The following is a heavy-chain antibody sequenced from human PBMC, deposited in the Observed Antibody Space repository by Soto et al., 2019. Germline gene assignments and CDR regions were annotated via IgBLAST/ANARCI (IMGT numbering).Heavy chain of an antibody. CDR2: IYWDDDK. V-gene: IGHV2-5*02. CDR1: GFSLSTSGVG. J-gene: IGHJ4*01. D-gene: IGHD1-7*01. CDR3: AHRRFINGVWNYGDFDY. Sequence: QITLKESGPTLVKPTQTLTLTCTFSGFSLSTSGVGVGWIRQPPGKALECLVLIYWDDDKRYSPSLKSRLTITKDTSKNQVVLTMTNMDPVDTATYYCAHRRFINGVWNYGDFDYWGQGTRVTVSS.